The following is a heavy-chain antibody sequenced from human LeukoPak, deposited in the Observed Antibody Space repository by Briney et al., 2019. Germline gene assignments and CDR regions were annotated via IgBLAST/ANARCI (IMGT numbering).Heavy chain of an antibody. V-gene: IGHV1-46*01. CDR2: IKPSGSST. Sequence: ASVKVSCKASGYTFTSYYMHWVRQAPGQGLEWMGLIKPSGSSTSYAQKFQGRLSLTRDMSTSTDYMELSSLRSEDTAVYYCARDNSVGDTAWWFDPWGQGTLVTVSS. CDR3: ARDNSVGDTAWWFDP. J-gene: IGHJ5*02. CDR1: GYTFTSYY. D-gene: IGHD1-26*01.